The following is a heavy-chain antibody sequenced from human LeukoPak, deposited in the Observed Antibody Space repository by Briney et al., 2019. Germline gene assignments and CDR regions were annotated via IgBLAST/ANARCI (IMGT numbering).Heavy chain of an antibody. D-gene: IGHD5-24*01. CDR2: IYHSGST. CDR1: GYSISSGYY. Sequence: SETLSLTCTVSGYSISSGYYWGWIRQPPGKGLEWIGSIYHSGSTYYNPSLKSRVTISVDTSKNQFSLKLSSVTAADTAVYYCARSRDGYNSDAFDIWGQGTMVTVSS. V-gene: IGHV4-38-2*02. J-gene: IGHJ3*02. CDR3: ARSRDGYNSDAFDI.